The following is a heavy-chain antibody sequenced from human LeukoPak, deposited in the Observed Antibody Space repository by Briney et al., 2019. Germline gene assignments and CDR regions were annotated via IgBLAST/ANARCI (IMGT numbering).Heavy chain of an antibody. J-gene: IGHJ6*03. D-gene: IGHD5-24*01. CDR2: INPNSGGT. Sequence: ASVKVSCKGSGYSFTGYYMHWVRQAPGQGLEWMGWINPNSGGTNYAQKFQGRVTMTRDTSISTAYMELSRLRSGDTAVYYCAREVEMATQSNPSSYYYYYMDVWGKGTTVTVSS. CDR1: GYSFTGYY. CDR3: AREVEMATQSNPSSYYYYYMDV. V-gene: IGHV1-2*02.